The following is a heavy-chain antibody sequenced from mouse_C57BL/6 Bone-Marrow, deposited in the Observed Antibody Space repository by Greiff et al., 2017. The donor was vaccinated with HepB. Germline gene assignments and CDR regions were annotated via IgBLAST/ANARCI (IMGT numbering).Heavy chain of an antibody. V-gene: IGHV1-69*01. CDR2: IDPSDSYT. CDR3: AREVGFYGNYEFDD. Sequence: QVQLQQPGAELVMPGASVKLSCKASGYTFTSYWMHWVKQRPGQGLEWIGEIDPSDSYTNYNQKFKGKSTLTVDKSSSTAYMQLSSLTSEDSAVYYCAREVGFYGNYEFDDWGQGTTLTVSS. J-gene: IGHJ2*01. D-gene: IGHD2-1*01. CDR1: GYTFTSYW.